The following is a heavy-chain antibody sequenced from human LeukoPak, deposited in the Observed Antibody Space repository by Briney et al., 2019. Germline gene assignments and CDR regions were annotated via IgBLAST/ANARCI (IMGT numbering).Heavy chain of an antibody. V-gene: IGHV3-48*01. CDR2: ISSSSSTI. CDR1: GFTFSSYS. J-gene: IGHJ6*03. CDR3: AREGGNSHYYYYYMDV. D-gene: IGHD4-23*01. Sequence: GGSLRLSCAASGFTFSSYSMNWVRQAPGKGLEWVSYISSSSSTIYYADSVKGRFTISRDNAKNSLYLQMNCLRAEDTAVYYCAREGGNSHYYYYYMDVWGKGTAVTVSS.